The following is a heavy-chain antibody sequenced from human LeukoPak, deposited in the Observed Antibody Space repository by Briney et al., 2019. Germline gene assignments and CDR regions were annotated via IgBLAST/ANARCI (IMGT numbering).Heavy chain of an antibody. CDR1: GGSISSSSYY. J-gene: IGHJ5*02. CDR3: ATAAQFSVLNWFDL. CDR2: IYHSGST. Sequence: SETLSLTCTVSGGSISSSSYYWGWIRQPPGKGLGWIGTIYHSGSTYYNPSLKSRVIISVDTSKNQFSLKLTFVTAADTAMYYCATAAQFSVLNWFDLWGQGTLVTVSS. D-gene: IGHD3-10*01. V-gene: IGHV4-39*07.